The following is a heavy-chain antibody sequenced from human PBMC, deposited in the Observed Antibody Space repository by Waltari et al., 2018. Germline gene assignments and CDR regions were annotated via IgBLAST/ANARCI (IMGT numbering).Heavy chain of an antibody. CDR1: GGSFSDYY. Sequence: QVQLQQWGAGLLKPSETLSQNCDVYGGSFSDYYWRWIRQPPGKGLEWIGEIHHSGNTNYNPSLKSRVIVSIDTSKDQFSLKLTSVTAADTAVYYCARLVVVRSAVGAYYFDYWGQGTLVTVSS. CDR3: ARLVVVRSAVGAYYFDY. CDR2: IHHSGNT. D-gene: IGHD2-15*01. V-gene: IGHV4-34*02. J-gene: IGHJ4*02.